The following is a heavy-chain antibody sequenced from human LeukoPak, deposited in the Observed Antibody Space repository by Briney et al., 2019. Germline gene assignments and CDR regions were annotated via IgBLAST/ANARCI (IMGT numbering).Heavy chain of an antibody. CDR3: AKFSDNSGQPSFGVDS. Sequence: SGTLSLTCAVSGGSISSSNWWSWVRQPPGKGLEWNGEIYHSGSTNYNPSLKSRVTMSVDTSKNQFSLKLSSVTAADTAVYYCAKFSDNSGQPSFGVDSWGQGTLVTVSS. V-gene: IGHV4-4*02. D-gene: IGHD3-22*01. J-gene: IGHJ4*02. CDR1: GGSISSSNW. CDR2: IYHSGST.